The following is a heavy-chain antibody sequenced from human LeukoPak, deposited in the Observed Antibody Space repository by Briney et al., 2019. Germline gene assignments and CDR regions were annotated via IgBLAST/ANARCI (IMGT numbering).Heavy chain of an antibody. Sequence: PSETLSLTCSVSGGAINSGANYWNWIRQPPGKGLEWIGSIYYSGSTYYKSSLKNRITISVDTSKNQCSLKLSSVTAADTAVYYCASIKDLNWKGDNWGQGTLVIVSS. D-gene: IGHD1-1*01. CDR3: ASIKDLNWKGDN. CDR2: IYYSGST. CDR1: GGAINSGANY. V-gene: IGHV4-30-2*03. J-gene: IGHJ4*02.